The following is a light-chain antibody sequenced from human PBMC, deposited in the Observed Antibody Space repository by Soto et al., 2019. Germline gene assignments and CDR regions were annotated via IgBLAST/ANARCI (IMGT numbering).Light chain of an antibody. CDR3: QQYNSWPLT. J-gene: IGKJ4*01. V-gene: IGKV3D-15*01. CDR2: DIF. CDR1: QSVGSD. Sequence: EMVVTQSAATRSVYAGERAALCWRASQSVGSDLAWYQQKPGQAPRLVIYDIFTRATGVPNRISGSGSGTAFTPSITSLQSEDFAVYYCQQYNSWPLTFAGGTKVDIK.